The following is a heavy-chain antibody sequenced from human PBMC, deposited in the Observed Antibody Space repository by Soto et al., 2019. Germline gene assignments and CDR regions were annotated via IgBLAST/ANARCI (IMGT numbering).Heavy chain of an antibody. CDR3: ARPLRFLDPRDNYAMDV. D-gene: IGHD3-3*01. J-gene: IGHJ6*02. CDR2: INPSGGST. Sequence: ASVKVSCKASGYTFTSYHLHWVRQAPGQRLEWMGIINPSGGSTRYAQKFQGRVVMTRDTSTNTVYMELGRLRSEDTAVYYCARPLRFLDPRDNYAMDVWGQGTTVTVYS. CDR1: GYTFTSYH. V-gene: IGHV1-46*01.